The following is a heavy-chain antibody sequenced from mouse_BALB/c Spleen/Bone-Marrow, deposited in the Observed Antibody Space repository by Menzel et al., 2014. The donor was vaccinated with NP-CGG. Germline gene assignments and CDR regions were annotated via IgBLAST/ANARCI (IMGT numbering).Heavy chain of an antibody. Sequence: QVQLQQSGAELMKPGVSVKISCKATGYTFSSYWIEWAKQRPGHGLEWIGEILPGRGSTNYNEKFKGKATFTSDTSSNTAYMQLSSLTSEDSAVYYCARWDTTAMDYWGQGTSVTVSS. V-gene: IGHV1-9*01. J-gene: IGHJ4*01. CDR1: GYTFSSYW. CDR2: ILPGRGST. D-gene: IGHD1-1*01. CDR3: ARWDTTAMDY.